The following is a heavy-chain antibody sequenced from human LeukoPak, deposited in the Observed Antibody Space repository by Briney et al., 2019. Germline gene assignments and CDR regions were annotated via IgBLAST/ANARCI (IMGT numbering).Heavy chain of an antibody. CDR2: ISGSGGST. D-gene: IGHD4-23*01. V-gene: IGHV3-23*01. Sequence: PGGSLRLSCAASGFTFSSYAMSWVRQAPGKGLEWVSAISGSGGSTYYAESVKGRFTISRDNSKNTLYLQMNSLRAEDTAVYYCAKMNYGDDSVDWYFDLWGRGTLVTVSS. CDR1: GFTFSSYA. J-gene: IGHJ2*01. CDR3: AKMNYGDDSVDWYFDL.